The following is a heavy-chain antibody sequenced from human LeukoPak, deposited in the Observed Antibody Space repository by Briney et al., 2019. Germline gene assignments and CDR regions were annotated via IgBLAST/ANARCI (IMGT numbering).Heavy chain of an antibody. CDR1: GGSISISNSNW. J-gene: IGHJ6*02. CDR2: ICHTGST. V-gene: IGHV4-4*02. Sequence: SGTLSLTCAVSGGSISISNSNWWSWVRQPPGKGLEWIGEICHTGSTNYNPSLKSRVTISVDKSKNQFSLKLSSVTAADTAVYYCARLFRSSWHKGDYYYYGMDVWGQGTTVTVSS. CDR3: ARLFRSSWHKGDYYYYGMDV. D-gene: IGHD6-13*01.